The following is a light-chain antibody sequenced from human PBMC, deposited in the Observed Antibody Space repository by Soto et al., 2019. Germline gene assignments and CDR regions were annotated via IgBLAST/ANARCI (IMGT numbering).Light chain of an antibody. Sequence: QSVLTQPASVSGSPGQSVTISCTEASSDVASYSLVSWYQQHPGKAPKLMIYEGSKRPSGVSNRFSGSKSGNTASLTISGLQAEDEADYYCCSYATSRPDVVFGGGTKLTVL. CDR2: EGS. CDR1: SSDVASYSL. J-gene: IGLJ2*01. V-gene: IGLV2-23*01. CDR3: CSYATSRPDVV.